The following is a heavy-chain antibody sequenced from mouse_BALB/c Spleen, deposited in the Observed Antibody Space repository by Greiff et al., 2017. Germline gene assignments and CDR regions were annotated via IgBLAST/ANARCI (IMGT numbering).Heavy chain of an antibody. V-gene: IGHV2-4-1*01. CDR3: ARMDGNRAYYAMDY. D-gene: IGHD2-1*01. CDR1: GFSLTSYG. J-gene: IGHJ4*01. CDR2: IWSGGST. Sequence: VHLVESGPGLVQPLQSLSITCTVSGFSLTSYGVHWVRQSPGKGLEWLGVIWSGGSTDYNAAFISRLSISKDNSKSQVFFKMNSLQADDTAIYYCARMDGNRAYYAMDYWGQGTSVTVSS.